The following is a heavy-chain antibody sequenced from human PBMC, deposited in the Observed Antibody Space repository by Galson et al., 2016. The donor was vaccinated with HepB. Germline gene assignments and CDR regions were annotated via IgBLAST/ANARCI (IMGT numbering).Heavy chain of an antibody. J-gene: IGHJ6*02. CDR1: GYTFTSYG. D-gene: IGHD2/OR15-2a*01. Sequence: SVKVSCKASGYTFTSYGISWVRQAPGQGLEWMGWISAYNGNTNYAQKFQGRLTMTTDTSTSPAYVELRSLRSDDTAVYYCARGGLIAFYGMDVWGQGTTVTVSS. CDR2: ISAYNGNT. V-gene: IGHV1-18*01. CDR3: ARGGLIAFYGMDV.